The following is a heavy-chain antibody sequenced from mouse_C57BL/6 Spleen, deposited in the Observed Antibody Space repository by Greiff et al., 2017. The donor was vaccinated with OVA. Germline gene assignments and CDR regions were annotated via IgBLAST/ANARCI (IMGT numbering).Heavy chain of an antibody. CDR1: GYAFSSSW. V-gene: IGHV1-82*01. D-gene: IGHD1-1*01. J-gene: IGHJ2*01. CDR3: ARGILQSYFDY. Sequence: VQRVESGPELVKPGASVKISCKASGYAFSSSWMNWVKQRPGKGLEWIGRIYPGDGDTNYNGKFKGKATLTADKSSSTAYMQLSSLTSEDSAVYFCARGILQSYFDYWGQGTTLTVSS. CDR2: IYPGDGDT.